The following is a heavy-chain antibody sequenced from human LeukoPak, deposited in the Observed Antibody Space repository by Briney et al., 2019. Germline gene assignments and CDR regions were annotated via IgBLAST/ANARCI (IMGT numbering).Heavy chain of an antibody. J-gene: IGHJ5*01. D-gene: IGHD6-25*01. CDR3: ARVNRLYPLFGS. V-gene: IGHV4-59*11. Sequence: SETLSLTCTVSGGSISSHYWSWIRQPPGKGLEWSGYIYYSGSTNYNPSLKSRVTISVDTSKNQFSLKLSSVTAAGTAVYYCARVNRLYPLFGSWGQGTLVTVPS. CDR2: IYYSGST. CDR1: GGSISSHY.